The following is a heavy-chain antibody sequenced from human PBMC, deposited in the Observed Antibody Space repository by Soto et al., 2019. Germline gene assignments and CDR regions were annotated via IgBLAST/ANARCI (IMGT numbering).Heavy chain of an antibody. J-gene: IGHJ4*02. D-gene: IGHD6-19*01. CDR3: AKGVPSGWYEYYFDY. CDR1: GFTFSSYA. CDR2: ISGSGGST. Sequence: PGGSLRLSCAASGFTFSSYAMSWVRQAPGKGLEWVSAISGSGGSTYYADTVKGRFTISRDNSKNTLYLQMNSLRAEDMAVYYCAKGVPSGWYEYYFDYWGQGTLVTVSS. V-gene: IGHV3-23*01.